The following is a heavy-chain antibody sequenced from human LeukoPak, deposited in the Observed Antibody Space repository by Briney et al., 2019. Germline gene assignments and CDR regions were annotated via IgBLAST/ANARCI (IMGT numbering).Heavy chain of an antibody. Sequence: KTSETLSLTCTVSGGSISSYYWSWIRQPAGKGLEWIGRIYTSGSTNYKPSLKSRVTMSVDTSKNQFSLKLSSVTAADTAVYYCARTGDYYYYYMDVWGKGTTVTVSS. CDR3: ARTGDYYYYYMDV. CDR1: GGSISSYY. V-gene: IGHV4-4*07. J-gene: IGHJ6*03. CDR2: IYTSGST.